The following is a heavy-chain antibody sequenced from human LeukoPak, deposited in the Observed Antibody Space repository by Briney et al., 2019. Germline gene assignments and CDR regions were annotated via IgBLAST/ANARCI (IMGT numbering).Heavy chain of an antibody. Sequence: GGSLRLSCAASGFTFSSYAMSWVRQAPGKGLEWDSAISGSGGSTYYADSVKGRFTISRDNSKNTLYLQMNSLRSEDTAVYYCARGSLWGAGPGDYWGQGTLVTVSS. V-gene: IGHV3-23*01. CDR1: GFTFSSYA. CDR2: ISGSGGST. J-gene: IGHJ4*02. D-gene: IGHD3-16*01. CDR3: ARGSLWGAGPGDY.